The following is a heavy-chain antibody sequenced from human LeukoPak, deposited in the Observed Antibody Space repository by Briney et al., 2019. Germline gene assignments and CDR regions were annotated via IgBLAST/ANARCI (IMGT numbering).Heavy chain of an antibody. V-gene: IGHV4-59*07. D-gene: IGHD3-22*01. CDR1: GGSISSYY. CDR3: ARFSTFRDSSGYYLDY. J-gene: IGHJ4*02. CDR2: IYSSGST. Sequence: SDTLSLTCSVSGGSISSYYWSWIRQPPGTGLEWLGHIYSSGSTTDNPSLKSRVTISVDTSKNQLSLKLTSVTPADTAVYYCARFSTFRDSSGYYLDYWGQGILVTVSS.